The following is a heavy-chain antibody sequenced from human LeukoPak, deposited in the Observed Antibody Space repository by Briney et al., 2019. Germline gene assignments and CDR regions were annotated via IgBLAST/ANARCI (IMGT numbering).Heavy chain of an antibody. CDR1: GGSISSYY. J-gene: IGHJ6*02. Sequence: PSETLSLTCTVSGGSISSYYWSWIRQPPGKGLEWIGYIYYSGSTNYNPSLKSRVTISVDTSKNQFSLKLSSVTAADTAVYYCASRLGYYYYGMDVWGQGTTVTVSS. CDR3: ASRLGYYYYGMDV. V-gene: IGHV4-59*12. CDR2: IYYSGST.